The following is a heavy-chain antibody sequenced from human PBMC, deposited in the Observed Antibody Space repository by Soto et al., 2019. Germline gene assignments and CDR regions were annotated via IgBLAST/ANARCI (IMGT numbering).Heavy chain of an antibody. V-gene: IGHV4-39*07. CDR3: ARDRSTYGGGGTGEVKENWFDP. D-gene: IGHD2-8*01. CDR2: IYYSGST. Sequence: SETLSLTCTVSGGSISSSSYYWGWIRQPPGKGLVWIGSIYYSGSTYYNPSLKSRVTMAVDASKSQVSLKLSSVTAADTAVYYCARDRSTYGGGGTGEVKENWFDPWGQGALVTVSS. J-gene: IGHJ5*02. CDR1: GGSISSSSYY.